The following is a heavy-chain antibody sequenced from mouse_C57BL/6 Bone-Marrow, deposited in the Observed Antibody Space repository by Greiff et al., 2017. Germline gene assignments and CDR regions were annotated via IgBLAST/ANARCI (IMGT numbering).Heavy chain of an antibody. CDR1: GFTFSDYG. J-gene: IGHJ4*01. Sequence: DVMLVESGGGLVKPGGSLKLSCAASGFTFSDYGMHWVRQAPEKGLEWVAYISSGSSTIYYADTVKGRFTISRDNAKNTLFLQMTSLRAEDTAMYYGARRPLMDYWGQGTSVTVSS. CDR2: ISSGSSTI. CDR3: ARRPLMDY. V-gene: IGHV5-17*01.